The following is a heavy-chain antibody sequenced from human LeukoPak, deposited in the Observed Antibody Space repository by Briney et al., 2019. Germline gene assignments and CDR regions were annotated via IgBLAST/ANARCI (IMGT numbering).Heavy chain of an antibody. CDR3: ARDAAFSAFNM. D-gene: IGHD2-15*01. Sequence: GGSLRLSWAAWGFALSTYSMNGVGQARGNGLEWVSSISSSAATIHYADSVKGRFTISRDNAKNSLYLQMNSLRDEDTAVYYCARDAAFSAFNMWGQGTMVTVSS. CDR2: ISSSAATI. J-gene: IGHJ3*02. V-gene: IGHV3-48*02. CDR1: GFALSTYS.